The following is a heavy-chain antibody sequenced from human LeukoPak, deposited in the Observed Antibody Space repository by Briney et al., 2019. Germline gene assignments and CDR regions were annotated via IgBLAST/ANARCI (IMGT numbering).Heavy chain of an antibody. CDR1: GFTFSSYA. Sequence: GGCLRLSCAASGFTFSSYAMSWVRRAPGKGLEWVSAISSNGGGTFYADSVKGQFTTSRDNSQNTLYLQMNSLRAEDTAIYYCAKHYGSGTYYNYLDYWGQGTLVTVSS. V-gene: IGHV3-23*01. J-gene: IGHJ4*02. CDR2: ISSNGGGT. D-gene: IGHD3-10*01. CDR3: AKHYGSGTYYNYLDY.